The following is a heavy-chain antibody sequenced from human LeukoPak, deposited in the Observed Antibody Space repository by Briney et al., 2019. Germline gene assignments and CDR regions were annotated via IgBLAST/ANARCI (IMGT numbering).Heavy chain of an antibody. J-gene: IGHJ4*02. D-gene: IGHD2-15*01. CDR1: GYTFTHYW. CDR3: ARRVPTSATRVFDY. V-gene: IGHV5-51*01. CDR2: IYPSDSDT. Sequence: GESLKISCKASGYTFTHYWLGWVRQMPGKGLEWMGIIYPSDSDTKYSPSFQGQVTISADKSITTAYLQWSSLKASDSAMYYCARRVPTSATRVFDYWGQGTLVTVSS.